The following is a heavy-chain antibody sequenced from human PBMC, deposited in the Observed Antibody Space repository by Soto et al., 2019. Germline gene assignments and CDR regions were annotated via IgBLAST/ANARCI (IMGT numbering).Heavy chain of an antibody. J-gene: IGHJ4*02. D-gene: IGHD4-4*01. CDR3: AGVYYGSNSVNNY. CDR2: TSYDGSNK. V-gene: IGHV3-30-3*01. CDR1: VFTCSSFA. Sequence: WWSLTLSCTGSVFTCSSFAMSWIRQAPGKGLEWVGATSYDGSNKYYADSVKGRFNISRDNSKNTLELLLTTLRADDTAVYYCAGVYYGSNSVNNYWGQGTPVTVSS.